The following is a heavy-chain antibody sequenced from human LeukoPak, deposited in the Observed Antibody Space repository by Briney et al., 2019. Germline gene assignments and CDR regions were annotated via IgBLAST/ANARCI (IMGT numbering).Heavy chain of an antibody. J-gene: IGHJ4*02. Sequence: PSETLSLTCAVYGVSLTGYYWSWVRQPPGKGLEWIGEIHHSGSTNYNPSLKSRVTISVDTSKNQFSLRLSSVTAADTAVYYCARRRVLRDFDWLLSPIDYWGQGTLVTVSS. D-gene: IGHD3-9*01. CDR2: IHHSGST. V-gene: IGHV4-34*01. CDR3: ARRRVLRDFDWLLSPIDY. CDR1: GVSLTGYY.